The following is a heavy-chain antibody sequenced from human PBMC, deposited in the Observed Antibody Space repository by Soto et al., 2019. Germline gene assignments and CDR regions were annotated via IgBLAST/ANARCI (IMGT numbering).Heavy chain of an antibody. J-gene: IGHJ5*02. D-gene: IGHD3-3*01. CDR2: IYYSGST. CDR3: ARHPRRITIFGVVAEGYNWFDP. V-gene: IGHV4-31*03. Sequence: PSETLSLTCTVSGGSISSGGYYWSWIRQHPGKGLEWIGYIYYSGSTYYNPSLKSRVTISVDTSKNQFSLKLSSVTAADTAVYYCARHPRRITIFGVVAEGYNWFDPWGQGTLVTVSS. CDR1: GGSISSGGYY.